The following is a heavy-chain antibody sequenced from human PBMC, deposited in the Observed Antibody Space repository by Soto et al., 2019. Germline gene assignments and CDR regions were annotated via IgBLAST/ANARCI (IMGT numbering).Heavy chain of an antibody. CDR1: GGSISSYY. J-gene: IGHJ2*01. CDR2: IYYRGST. V-gene: IGHV4-59*01. Sequence: QVQLQESGPGLVKPSETLSLTCTVSGGSISSYYWSWIRPPPGKGLEWIGYIYYRGSTNYNPSLKSRVTISVDTSKNQVSLKLSSVTAADTAMYYCARFNWYFDLWGRGTLVTVSS. CDR3: ARFNWYFDL.